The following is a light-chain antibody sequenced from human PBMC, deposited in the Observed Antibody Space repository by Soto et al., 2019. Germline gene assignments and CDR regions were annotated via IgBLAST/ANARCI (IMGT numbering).Light chain of an antibody. CDR2: GSS. CDR3: QQYGGSHRT. CDR1: QSISTNF. J-gene: IGKJ1*01. V-gene: IGKV3-20*01. Sequence: EIVLTQSPGTLSLSPGEGATLSCSASQSISTNFLAWYPLKRGRAPRLLIHGSSNRAPVIPDRFSGTQSGTAFTLTITRLEPEDFAVYYCQQYGGSHRTFGQGSKVDIK.